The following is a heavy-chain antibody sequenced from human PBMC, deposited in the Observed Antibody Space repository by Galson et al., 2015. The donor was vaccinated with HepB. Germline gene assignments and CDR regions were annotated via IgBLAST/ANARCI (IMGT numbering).Heavy chain of an antibody. J-gene: IGHJ4*02. V-gene: IGHV3-21*01. Sequence: SLRLSCAASGYTFSGYSMNWVRQASGKGLEWVSSSSRGSSYIYYADSVKGRFTVSRDNARNSLYLQMNSQRAEDTAVYYCVRVADVDYGDHSHFDYWGQGTLVTVSS. CDR2: SSRGSSYI. CDR1: GYTFSGYS. CDR3: VRVADVDYGDHSHFDY. D-gene: IGHD4-17*01.